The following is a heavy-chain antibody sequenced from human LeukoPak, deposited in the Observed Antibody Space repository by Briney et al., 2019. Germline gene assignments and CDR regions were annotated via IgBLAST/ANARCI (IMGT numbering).Heavy chain of an antibody. CDR2: IYHSSAA. Sequence: SETLSLTCTISGGSIGRDYWGWIRQPPGKTLEWIGCIYHSSAANYNPSLKSRVTISGDTSKSQFSLKLSSVTAADTAMYYCAREEGGEDIVVVPARFDPWGQGTLVTVSS. CDR3: AREEGGEDIVVVPARFDP. V-gene: IGHV4-59*12. J-gene: IGHJ5*02. CDR1: GGSIGRDY. D-gene: IGHD2-2*01.